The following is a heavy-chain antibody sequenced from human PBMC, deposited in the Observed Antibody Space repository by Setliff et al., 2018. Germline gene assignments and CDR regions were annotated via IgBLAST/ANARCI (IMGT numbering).Heavy chain of an antibody. J-gene: IGHJ3*02. V-gene: IGHV1-18*01. CDR2: ISPYNGVT. CDR3: AISSLSICGGGDCPNAFDI. CDR1: GYLLSSYG. D-gene: IGHD2-21*02. Sequence: GASVKVSCKASGYLLSSYGVSWVRQAPGQGLEWMGWISPYNGVTNYAQTFQNRVTMTTDTSTSAAYMELRSLRSDDSAVYYCAISSLSICGGGDCPNAFDIWSQGTMVT.